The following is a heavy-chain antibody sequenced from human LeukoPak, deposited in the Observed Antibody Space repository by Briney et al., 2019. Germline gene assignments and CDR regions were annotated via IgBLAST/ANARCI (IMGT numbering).Heavy chain of an antibody. CDR3: ARGLVATLGVDY. Sequence: ASVKVSCKASGYTFTSYDINWVRQAPGQGLEWMGWMNPNSGNTGYAQKFQGRVTMTRNTSISTAYMELSSLRSEDTAVYYCARGLVATLGVDYWGQGTLVTVSS. CDR1: GYTFTSYD. J-gene: IGHJ4*02. D-gene: IGHD5-12*01. CDR2: MNPNSGNT. V-gene: IGHV1-8*01.